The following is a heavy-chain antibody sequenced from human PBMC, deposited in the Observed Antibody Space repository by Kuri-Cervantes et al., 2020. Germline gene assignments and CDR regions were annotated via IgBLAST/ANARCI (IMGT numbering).Heavy chain of an antibody. D-gene: IGHD2-8*01. J-gene: IGHJ6*03. CDR2: IIPIFGTA. V-gene: IGHV1-69*13. CDR1: GGTFSSYA. CDR3: ARWGVGGCTDNVCYVAGDDSYYYYYMDV. Sequence: SVKVSCKASGGTFSSYAISWVRQAPGQGLEWMGGIIPIFGTANYAQKFQGRVTITADESTSTAYMELSSLRSEDTAVYFCARWGVGGCTDNVCYVAGDDSYYYYYMDVWGRGTTVTVSS.